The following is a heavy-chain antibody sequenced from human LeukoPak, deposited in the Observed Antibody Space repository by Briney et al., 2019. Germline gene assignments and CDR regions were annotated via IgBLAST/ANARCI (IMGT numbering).Heavy chain of an antibody. J-gene: IGHJ4*02. V-gene: IGHV4-31*03. CDR1: GGSISSGGYY. Sequence: NPSQTLSLTCTVSGGSISSGGYYWSWIRQHPGKGLEWIGYIYYSGSTYYNPSLKSRVTISVDTSKNQFSLKLSSVTAADTAVYYCARMYSSSWYDYWGQGTLVTVSS. CDR2: IYYSGST. D-gene: IGHD6-13*01. CDR3: ARMYSSSWYDY.